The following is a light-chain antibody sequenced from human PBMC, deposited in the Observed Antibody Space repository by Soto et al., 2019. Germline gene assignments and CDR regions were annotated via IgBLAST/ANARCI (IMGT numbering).Light chain of an antibody. CDR2: VKSDGSQ. V-gene: IGLV4-69*01. CDR3: QAWGTGIVV. Sequence: QLVLTQSPSASASLGTSVKLTCTLSSGHTSYSIGWHQQKSEKGPRFLMRVKSDGSQTKGDGIPDRFSGSSSGAERYLTISSLQSDDEADYYCQAWGTGIVVFGGGTKLTVL. J-gene: IGLJ2*01. CDR1: SGHTSYS.